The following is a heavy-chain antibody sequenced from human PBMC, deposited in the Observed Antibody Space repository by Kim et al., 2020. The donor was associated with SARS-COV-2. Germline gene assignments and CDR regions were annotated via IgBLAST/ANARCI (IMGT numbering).Heavy chain of an antibody. V-gene: IGHV4-61*02. CDR2: IYTSGST. CDR1: GGSISSGSYY. Sequence: SETLSLTCTVSGGSISSGSYYWSWIRQPAGKGLEWIGRIYTSGSTNYNPSLKSRVTISVDTSKNQFSLKLSSVTAADTAVYYCARVSLYGSGKDWFDPWGQGTLVTVSS. D-gene: IGHD3-10*01. J-gene: IGHJ5*02. CDR3: ARVSLYGSGKDWFDP.